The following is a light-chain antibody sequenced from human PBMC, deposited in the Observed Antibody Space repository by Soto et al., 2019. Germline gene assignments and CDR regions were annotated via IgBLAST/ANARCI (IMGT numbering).Light chain of an antibody. CDR2: AAS. Sequence: TALSSAVGDRVTITCQTSQSISNYLNWYQKKPGKAPQLLIYAASTLQRGVPSRFSGSGSATDFTLTIGSLPPDDPAPSSCQQSSRPRPMAFGQGTRLEIK. V-gene: IGKV1-39*01. J-gene: IGKJ5*01. CDR3: QQSSRPRPMA. CDR1: QSISNY.